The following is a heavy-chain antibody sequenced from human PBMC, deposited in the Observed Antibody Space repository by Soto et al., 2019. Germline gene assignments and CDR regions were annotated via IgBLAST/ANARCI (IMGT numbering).Heavy chain of an antibody. D-gene: IGHD3-3*01. Sequence: QVQLVESGGGVVQPGTSLRLSCAPSGFTFSSYVMHWVRQAPGKGLEWVAVLHYDGTKKYYADSVRGRFTISRDNSETILYLQMNRLRPDDTAVYFCAIETSYDFWSGPPTMAVWGQGTTVTVSS. CDR2: LHYDGTKK. CDR1: GFTFSSYV. V-gene: IGHV3-33*01. CDR3: AIETSYDFWSGPPTMAV. J-gene: IGHJ6*02.